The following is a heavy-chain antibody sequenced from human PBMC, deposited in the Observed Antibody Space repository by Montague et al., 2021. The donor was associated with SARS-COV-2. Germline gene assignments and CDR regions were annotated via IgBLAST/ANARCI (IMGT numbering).Heavy chain of an antibody. V-gene: IGHV4-59*02. J-gene: IGHJ6*02. D-gene: IGHD3/OR15-3a*01. CDR2: ISNTRNT. CDR1: GVSVSGYF. Sequence: SETLSLTCSVSGVSVSGYFWTWIRQRPEKGLEWIGYISNTRNTNYSPSLKSRVSIAVDTSKNQFSLTLSSVTAADTAVYYCARQRGAGLFYFYYFGMDVWGQGTTVTVSS. CDR3: ARQRGAGLFYFYYFGMDV.